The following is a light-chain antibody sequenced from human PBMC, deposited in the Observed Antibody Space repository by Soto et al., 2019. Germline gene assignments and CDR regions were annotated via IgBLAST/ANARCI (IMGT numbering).Light chain of an antibody. J-gene: IGKJ1*01. CDR1: QSLLHSNGYNY. CDR2: LGS. V-gene: IGKV2-28*01. CDR3: MQPLHPPST. Sequence: EIVMTQSPLSLPVTPGEPASISCRSSQSLLHSNGYNYLDWYLQKPGQSPQLLIYLGSYRASGVPDRFSRSGSGTAFKLKISRVEAGDVVVYYCMQPLHPPSTFGQGTKVEIK.